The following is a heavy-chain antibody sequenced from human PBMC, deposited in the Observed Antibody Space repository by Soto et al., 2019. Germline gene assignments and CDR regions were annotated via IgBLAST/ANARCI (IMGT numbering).Heavy chain of an antibody. CDR2: IKSKTDGGTT. D-gene: IGHD3-22*01. V-gene: IGHV3-15*07. CDR1: GFIFSDHY. J-gene: IGHJ4*02. Sequence: PGGSLRLSCAASGFIFSDHYMDWVRQAPGKGLEWVGRIKSKTDGGTTDYAAPVKGRFTISRDDSKNTLYLQMNSLKTEDTAVYYCTTDPVTMIVVVPSSGWGQGT. CDR3: TTDPVTMIVVVPSSG.